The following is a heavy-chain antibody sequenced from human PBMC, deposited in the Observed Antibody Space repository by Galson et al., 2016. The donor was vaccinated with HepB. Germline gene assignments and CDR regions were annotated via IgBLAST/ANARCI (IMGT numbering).Heavy chain of an antibody. Sequence: QSGAEVKKPGESLKISCKGSGYRFTSRWIGWVHQMPGKGLEWMGIIYVDNSDIRYSPSFQGQVTISADKSINTAYLQWSSLKASDTAMYYCATHGSYSDFWDGIWFDSWGQGTLVTVSS. CDR1: GYRFTSRW. V-gene: IGHV5-51*07. CDR3: ATHGSYSDFWDGIWFDS. J-gene: IGHJ5*01. D-gene: IGHD3-3*01. CDR2: IYVDNSDI.